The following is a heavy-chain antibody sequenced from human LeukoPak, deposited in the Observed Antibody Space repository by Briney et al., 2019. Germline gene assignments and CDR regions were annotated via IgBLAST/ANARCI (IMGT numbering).Heavy chain of an antibody. V-gene: IGHV4-4*02. CDR1: GGSVSSSNW. CDR3: ARDSAYCGGDCYSANWIDP. CDR2: IYHSGST. D-gene: IGHD2-21*02. J-gene: IGHJ5*02. Sequence: SETLSLTCAVSGGSVSSSNWWWWVRYPPGEGLEWIGEIYHSGSTNYNPSLKSRAPISVDTSKSQFSLKLSSVTAADTAVYYCARDSAYCGGDCYSANWIDPWGQGNLVTVSP.